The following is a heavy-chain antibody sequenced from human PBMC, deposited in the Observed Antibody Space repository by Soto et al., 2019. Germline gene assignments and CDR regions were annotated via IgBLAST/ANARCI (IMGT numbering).Heavy chain of an antibody. CDR3: ARDGVGATTFFGFLAY. CDR2: IRFDGSDE. V-gene: IGHV3-33*08. D-gene: IGHD1-26*01. Sequence: GGSLRLSCAASASIFKGHGMHWVRQAPGKGLEWVAIIRFDGSDEHYGDSVEGRFTISRDNSKNMLYLQMNSLRVEDTAVYYCARDGVGATTFFGFLAYWGQGTLVTVSS. J-gene: IGHJ4*02. CDR1: ASIFKGHG.